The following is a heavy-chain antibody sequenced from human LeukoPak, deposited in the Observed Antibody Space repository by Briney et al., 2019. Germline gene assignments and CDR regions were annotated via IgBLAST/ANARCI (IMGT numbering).Heavy chain of an antibody. D-gene: IGHD3-3*01. Sequence: TGGSLRLSCAASGFTFSSYAMSWVRQAPGKGLEWVSAISGSGGSTYYADSVKGRFTISRDNSKNTLYLQMNSLRAEDTAVYYCAKGRITIFGVVMDYYYYVDVWGKGTTVTVSS. CDR2: ISGSGGST. CDR3: AKGRITIFGVVMDYYYYVDV. V-gene: IGHV3-23*01. CDR1: GFTFSSYA. J-gene: IGHJ6*03.